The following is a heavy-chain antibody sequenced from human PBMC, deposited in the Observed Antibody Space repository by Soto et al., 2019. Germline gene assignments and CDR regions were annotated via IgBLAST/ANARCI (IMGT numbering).Heavy chain of an antibody. Sequence: SQTLSLTCSVSGASISIPFWSCIRHPQGNEFGCIGYISYSGIITYRASIKCRIALSVDRSKNRFSLRGASVTAADTAVYYCARGHRAMEYYYYYGMDFWGQGTTVTVSS. J-gene: IGHJ6*02. CDR3: ARGHRAMEYYYYYGMDF. V-gene: IGHV4-59*11. D-gene: IGHD5-18*01. CDR1: GASISIPF. CDR2: ISYSGII.